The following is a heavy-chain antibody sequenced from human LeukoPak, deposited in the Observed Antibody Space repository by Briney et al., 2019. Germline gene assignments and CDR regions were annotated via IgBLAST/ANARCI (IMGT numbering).Heavy chain of an antibody. V-gene: IGHV3-30-3*01. CDR2: ISYDGSNK. D-gene: IGHD5-12*01. CDR1: GLTFSSYA. Sequence: GGSLRLSCAASGLTFSSYAMHWVRQAPGKGLEWVAVISYDGSNKYYADSVKGRFTISRDNSKNTLYLQMNSLRAEDTAVYYCARDLTYSGYDDNFDYWGQGTLVTVSS. CDR3: ARDLTYSGYDDNFDY. J-gene: IGHJ4*02.